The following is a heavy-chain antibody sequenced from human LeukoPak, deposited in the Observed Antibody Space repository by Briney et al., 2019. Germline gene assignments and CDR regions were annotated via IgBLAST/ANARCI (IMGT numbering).Heavy chain of an antibody. CDR3: ARQGCSSTSCDGWFDP. CDR1: GYSFNTYW. Sequence: GESLKISCMGSGYSFNTYWIGWVRQMPGKGLEWVALVYPDNTDIRYNPSFQGQVTISADKSINTAYLQWSSLKASDTAMYYCARQGCSSTSCDGWFDPWGQGTLVTVSS. V-gene: IGHV5-51*01. D-gene: IGHD2-2*01. J-gene: IGHJ5*02. CDR2: VYPDNTDI.